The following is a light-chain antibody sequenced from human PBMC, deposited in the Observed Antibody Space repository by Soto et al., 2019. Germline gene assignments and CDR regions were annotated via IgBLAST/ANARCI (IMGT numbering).Light chain of an antibody. Sequence: QSVLTQPPSASGTPGQRVTISCSGSGSNIGRNSVSWYQQLPGAAPKLLIYNNNQRPSGVPDRFSGSKSGASGFLGISGLQSGDAADYYCAAWDDSLNGYVFGSGTKVTVL. CDR3: AAWDDSLNGYV. CDR1: GSNIGRNS. V-gene: IGLV1-44*01. CDR2: NNN. J-gene: IGLJ1*01.